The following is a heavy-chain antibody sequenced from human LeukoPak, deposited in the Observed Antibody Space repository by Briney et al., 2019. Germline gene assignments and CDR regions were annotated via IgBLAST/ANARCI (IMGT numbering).Heavy chain of an antibody. CDR1: GGSISSSSYY. Sequence: SETLSLTCTVSGGSISSSSYYWGWIRQPPGTGLEWIGSIYYSGSTYYNPSLKSRVTISVDTSKNQFSLKLSSVTAADTAVYYCARDYDFWSGYPGYYFDYWGQGTLVTVSS. CDR3: ARDYDFWSGYPGYYFDY. D-gene: IGHD3-3*01. V-gene: IGHV4-39*07. CDR2: IYYSGST. J-gene: IGHJ4*02.